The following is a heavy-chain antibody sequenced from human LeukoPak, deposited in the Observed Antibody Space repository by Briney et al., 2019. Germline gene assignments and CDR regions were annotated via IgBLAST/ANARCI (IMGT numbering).Heavy chain of an antibody. V-gene: IGHV3-21*05. Sequence: PGGSLRLSCAASGLTFSSYSMNRVRQAPGKGLEWVSYISSSGRSILYADSVKGRFTVSRDNAKNSLYLQMNNLRAEDTAVYYCGREIPSGSYAPDYWGQGILVIVSS. CDR1: GLTFSSYS. CDR3: GREIPSGSYAPDY. CDR2: ISSSGRSI. J-gene: IGHJ4*02. D-gene: IGHD1-26*01.